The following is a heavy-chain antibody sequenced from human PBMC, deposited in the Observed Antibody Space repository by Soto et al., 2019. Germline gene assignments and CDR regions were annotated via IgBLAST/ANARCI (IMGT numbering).Heavy chain of an antibody. J-gene: IGHJ4*02. D-gene: IGHD5-12*01. Sequence: SETLSLTCTVSGASISSGDYFWSWIRQSPGKGLEWIGYIYDGGSSYYNPSLKSRVTMSVDTSKNQFSLKLRSVTAADTAVYYCAREKGYISGPKNFDYWGQGTLVTVSS. CDR1: GASISSGDYF. V-gene: IGHV4-30-4*01. CDR3: AREKGYISGPKNFDY. CDR2: IYDGGSS.